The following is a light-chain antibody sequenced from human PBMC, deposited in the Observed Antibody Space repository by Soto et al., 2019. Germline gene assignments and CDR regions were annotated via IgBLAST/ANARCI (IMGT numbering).Light chain of an antibody. CDR3: SSYTSSSTWV. CDR2: EVR. V-gene: IGLV2-14*01. CDR1: SSDVGAYNY. Sequence: QSALTQPASVSGSRGQSITISCTGTSSDVGAYNYVSWYQQHPGEAPKLMIYEVRNRPSGVSDRFSGSRSGNTAALTISGLQAEDESDYYCSSYTSSSTWVFGGGTKLTVL. J-gene: IGLJ3*02.